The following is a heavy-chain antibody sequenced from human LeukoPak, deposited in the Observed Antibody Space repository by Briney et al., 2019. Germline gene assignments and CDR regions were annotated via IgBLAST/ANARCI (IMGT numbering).Heavy chain of an antibody. V-gene: IGHV3-9*01. CDR1: GFTLDDYA. Sequence: SLRLSCAASGFTLDDYAMHWVRQAPGKGLGWVSGISWNSGSIGYADSVKGRFTISRDNAKNSLYLQMNSLRAEDTASYYCAIIWPRGSDYGMDVWGQGTTVTVSS. CDR3: AIIWPRGSDYGMDV. D-gene: IGHD2-15*01. CDR2: ISWNSGSI. J-gene: IGHJ6*02.